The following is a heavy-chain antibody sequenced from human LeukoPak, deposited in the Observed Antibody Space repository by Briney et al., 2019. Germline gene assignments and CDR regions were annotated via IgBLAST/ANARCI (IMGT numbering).Heavy chain of an antibody. V-gene: IGHV3-9*01. Sequence: GRSLRLSCAASGFTFDDYAMHWVRQAPGKGLEWVSGISWNSGSIGYADSVKGRFTISRDNAKNSLHLQMNSLRAEDTALYYCAKDRVGLYGGNSEGYFDLWGRGTLVTVSS. D-gene: IGHD4-23*01. CDR3: AKDRVGLYGGNSEGYFDL. CDR1: GFTFDDYA. J-gene: IGHJ2*01. CDR2: ISWNSGSI.